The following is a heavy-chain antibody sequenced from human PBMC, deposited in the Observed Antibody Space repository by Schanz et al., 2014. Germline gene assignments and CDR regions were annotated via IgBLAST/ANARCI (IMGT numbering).Heavy chain of an antibody. Sequence: EVQLLESGGGLVQPGGSLRLSCSASKFTFDHYAMTWVRQAPGKGLEWVAAVSSRSDEIKYADSVRGRFTISRDNSRSTMYLQMNSLRAEDTAVYFCAKDLGVDCGDGCFNWYFDLWGRGTLVTVSS. CDR2: VSSRSDEI. CDR1: KFTFDHYA. J-gene: IGHJ2*01. V-gene: IGHV3-23*05. D-gene: IGHD2-21*02. CDR3: AKDLGVDCGDGCFNWYFDL.